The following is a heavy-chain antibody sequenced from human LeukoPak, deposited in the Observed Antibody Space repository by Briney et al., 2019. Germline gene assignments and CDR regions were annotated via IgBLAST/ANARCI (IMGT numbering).Heavy chain of an antibody. CDR1: GFTFDDYA. CDR2: ISGSGGST. V-gene: IGHV3-23*01. Sequence: QPGGPLRLSCAASGFTFDDYAMHWVRQAPGKGLEWVSAISGSGGSTYYADSVKGRFTISRDNSKNTLYLQMNSLRAEDTAVYYCAKWAAGGDRDHRPNWFDPWGQGTLVTVSS. CDR3: AKWAAGGDRDHRPNWFDP. J-gene: IGHJ5*02. D-gene: IGHD2-21*02.